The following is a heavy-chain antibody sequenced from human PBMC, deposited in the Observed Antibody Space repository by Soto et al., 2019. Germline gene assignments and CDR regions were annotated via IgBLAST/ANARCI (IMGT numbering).Heavy chain of an antibody. D-gene: IGHD3-3*01. V-gene: IGHV3-30*03. Sequence: QVHLVESGGGVVQPGGSLRLSCAASGFTINRNDMYWVRQAPGKGLEWVAVMSFDGNHQHYADSVKGRFTISRDNSKNTLSLEMNSLRRDDTAVYYCASYERFPRVGVDYYALDVWGQGTTVIVSS. CDR1: GFTINRND. J-gene: IGHJ6*02. CDR2: MSFDGNHQ. CDR3: ASYERFPRVGVDYYALDV.